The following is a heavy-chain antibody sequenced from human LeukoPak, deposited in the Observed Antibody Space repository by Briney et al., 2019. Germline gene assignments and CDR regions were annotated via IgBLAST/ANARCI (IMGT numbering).Heavy chain of an antibody. CDR3: ARDQSITAAGTPPCY. CDR1: GYTFTDYY. J-gene: IGHJ4*02. Sequence: GASVKVSFKASGYTFTDYYTHWVRQAPGQGLEWMGWVNPNNGGTNYAQKLQGRVTMTTDTSTSTAYMELRSLRSDDTAVYYCARDQSITAAGTPPCYWGQGTLVTVSS. D-gene: IGHD6-13*01. V-gene: IGHV1-18*04. CDR2: VNPNNGGT.